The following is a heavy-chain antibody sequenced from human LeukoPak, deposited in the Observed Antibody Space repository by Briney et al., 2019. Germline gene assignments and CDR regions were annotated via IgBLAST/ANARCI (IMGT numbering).Heavy chain of an antibody. CDR2: ISRSGSTI. CDR3: ARDLRIAAAGTYPPGYYYYYMDV. CDR1: GFTFSDYY. D-gene: IGHD6-13*01. J-gene: IGHJ6*03. V-gene: IGHV3-11*04. Sequence: GGSLRLSCAASGFTFSDYYMSWLRQAPGKGLEWVSYISRSGSTIYYADSVKGRFTISRDNAKNSLYPQMNSLRAEDTAVYYCARDLRIAAAGTYPPGYYYYYMDVWGKGTTVTVSS.